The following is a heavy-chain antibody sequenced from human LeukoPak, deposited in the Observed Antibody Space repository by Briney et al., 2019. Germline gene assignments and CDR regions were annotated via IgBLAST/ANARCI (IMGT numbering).Heavy chain of an antibody. J-gene: IGHJ3*02. CDR2: ISGSGGST. Sequence: GGSLRLSCAASGFTFSSYGMSWVRQPPGKGLEWVSAISGSGGSTYYADSVKGRFTIARYNSKKKLYLQMNSLRAEDTAVYYSAKENRWFYFDDAFDIWGQGTMVTVSS. CDR1: GFTFSSYG. V-gene: IGHV3-23*01. CDR3: AKENRWFYFDDAFDI. D-gene: IGHD4-23*01.